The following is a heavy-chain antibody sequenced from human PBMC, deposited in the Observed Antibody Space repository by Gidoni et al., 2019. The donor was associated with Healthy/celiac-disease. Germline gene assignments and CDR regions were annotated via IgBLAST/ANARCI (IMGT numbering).Heavy chain of an antibody. CDR1: GYTFTSYG. D-gene: IGHD3-10*01. J-gene: IGHJ4*02. CDR2: ISAYNGNT. CDR3: ARDLLWFGELPPSSFGY. V-gene: IGHV1-18*01. Sequence: QVQLVQSGAEVKKPGASVTVSCKASGYTFTSYGISWVRQAPGQGLEWMGWISAYNGNTNYAQKLQGRVTMTTDTSTSTAYMELRSLRSDDTAVYYCARDLLWFGELPPSSFGYWGQGTLVTVSS.